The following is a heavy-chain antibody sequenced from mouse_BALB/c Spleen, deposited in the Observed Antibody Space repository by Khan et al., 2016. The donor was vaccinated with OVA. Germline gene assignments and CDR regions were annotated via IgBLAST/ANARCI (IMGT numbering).Heavy chain of an antibody. V-gene: IGHV3-2*02. CDR1: GYSITSDYA. CDR2: ITYSGST. CDR3: ARRSV. J-gene: IGHJ1*01. Sequence: EVQLQESGPGLVKPSQSLSLTCTVTGYSITSDYAWNWIRQFPGNKLEWMGYITYSGSTSNNPSLKSRISITRDTSKNQFFLQLNSVTTEDTATYFCARRSVWGAGTTVTVSS.